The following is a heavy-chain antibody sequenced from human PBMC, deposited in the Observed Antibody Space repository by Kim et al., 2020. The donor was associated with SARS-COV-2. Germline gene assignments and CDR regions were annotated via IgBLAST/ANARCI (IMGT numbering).Heavy chain of an antibody. D-gene: IGHD4-17*01. CDR3: ARVRWLFDY. CDR2: INPDESEK. CDR1: GLTFSSSW. J-gene: IGHJ4*02. V-gene: IGHV3-7*01. Sequence: GGSLRLSCVASGLTFSSSWMSWVRQAPGKGPEWVANINPDESEKYYVDSVKGRFTISRDNAKNSLYLQMNSLRAEDTAVYYCARVRWLFDYWGQGILVTVSP.